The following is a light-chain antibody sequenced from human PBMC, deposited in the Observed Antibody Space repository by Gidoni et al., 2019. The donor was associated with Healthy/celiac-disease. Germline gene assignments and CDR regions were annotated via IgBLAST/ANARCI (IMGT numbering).Light chain of an antibody. V-gene: IGKV1-39*01. CDR1: QSISSY. CDR3: QHSYSTPMYT. J-gene: IGKJ2*01. Sequence: EIKMTQSTSSLSASVGDRVNITCRASQSISSYLNWYQQKPGKAPKLLIYAAFSLQSGVPSRFSGSGSGTDFTLTISSLQPEDFATYYCQHSYSTPMYTFGQGTKLEIK. CDR2: AAF.